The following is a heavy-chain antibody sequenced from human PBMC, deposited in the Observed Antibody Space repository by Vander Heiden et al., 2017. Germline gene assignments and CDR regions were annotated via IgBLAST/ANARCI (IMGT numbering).Heavy chain of an antibody. CDR3: AREGRFSGYFDD. V-gene: IGHV3-53*01. J-gene: IGHJ4*02. D-gene: IGHD5-12*01. Sequence: EVQLVESGGGLIQPGGSLRLSCAAAGFTVTSNFMSWVRQAPGKGLEWVSVIYSDGSTYYADSVKGRFAISRETSKNTLYLQMSSLRSDDTAVYYCAREGRFSGYFDDWGQGTLVIVSS. CDR1: GFTVTSNF. CDR2: IYSDGST.